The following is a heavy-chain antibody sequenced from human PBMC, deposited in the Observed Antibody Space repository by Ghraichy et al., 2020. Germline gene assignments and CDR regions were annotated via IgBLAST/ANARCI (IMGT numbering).Heavy chain of an antibody. CDR1: GGSISISSYY. CDR2: IYYNGTT. Sequence: SETLSLTCTVSGGSISISSYYWGWIRQPPGKGLEWIGTIYYNGTTYYNPSLKSRVFTSVDTSKNQYSLKLSSVTAPDTAVYYCARTRTGPVAGYYYMDVWGKGTTVTVSS. D-gene: IGHD1-14*01. J-gene: IGHJ6*03. V-gene: IGHV4-39*01. CDR3: ARTRTGPVAGYYYMDV.